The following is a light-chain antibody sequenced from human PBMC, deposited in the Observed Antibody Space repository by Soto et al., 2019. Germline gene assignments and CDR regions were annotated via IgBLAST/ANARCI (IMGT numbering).Light chain of an antibody. CDR1: QSVRNN. J-gene: IGKJ1*01. CDR2: DAS. Sequence: IVMTQSPGTLSVSPGERVTLSCRASQSVRNNLAWYQRKPGQGPRLLIYDASTRATGIPARFSGSGSGTEFTLTISSLQSEDFAVYYCQQCNDWPWTFGQGTKVDIK. CDR3: QQCNDWPWT. V-gene: IGKV3-15*01.